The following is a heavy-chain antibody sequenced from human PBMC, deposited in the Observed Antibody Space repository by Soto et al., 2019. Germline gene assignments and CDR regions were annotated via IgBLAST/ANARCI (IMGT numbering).Heavy chain of an antibody. CDR3: ARGGGGAYGSGFV. V-gene: IGHV3-74*01. D-gene: IGHD3-10*01. Sequence: EVQLVESGGGLVQPGGSLRLSCAASGFTFSSYWMHWVRQVPGKGLVWVSRINSDGSSTNYADSVKGRFTISRDNAKTTLYRQMNSLRAEDTAVYYCARGGGGAYGSGFVWGQGTTVTVSS. CDR1: GFTFSSYW. CDR2: INSDGSST. J-gene: IGHJ6*02.